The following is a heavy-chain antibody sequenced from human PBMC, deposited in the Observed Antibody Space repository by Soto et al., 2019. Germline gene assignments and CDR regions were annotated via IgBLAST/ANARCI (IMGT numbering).Heavy chain of an antibody. V-gene: IGHV3-74*01. J-gene: IGHJ5*02. CDR2: IGPDGTST. CDR1: GVTFRDYW. D-gene: IGHD6-19*01. CDR3: VREVIAVLGSIRWFDP. Sequence: GGSLRLSCAVSGVTFRDYWMHWVRQVPGKGLLWVSRIGPDGTSTKYADSVKGRFTISRSNPENTLYLQMNSLRAEDTGVYYCVREVIAVLGSIRWFDPWGQGNLVTVSS.